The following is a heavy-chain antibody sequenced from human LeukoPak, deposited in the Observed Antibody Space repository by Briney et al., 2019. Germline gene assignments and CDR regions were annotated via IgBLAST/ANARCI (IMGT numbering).Heavy chain of an antibody. D-gene: IGHD6-13*01. CDR3: AKYIAAAGTVY. CDR2: ISGSGGST. V-gene: IGHV3-23*01. CDR1: GFTFSIYA. J-gene: IGHJ4*02. Sequence: PGGSLRLSCAAPGFTFSIYAMSWVRQAPGKGLEWVSGISGSGGSTYYADSVKGRFTISRDNSKNTLYLQMSSLRAEDTAVYYCAKYIAAAGTVYWGQGTLVTVSS.